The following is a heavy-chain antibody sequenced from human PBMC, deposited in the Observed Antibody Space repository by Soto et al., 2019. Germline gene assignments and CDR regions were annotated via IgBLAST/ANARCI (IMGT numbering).Heavy chain of an antibody. J-gene: IGHJ4*02. CDR2: IIPMLATA. CDR1: GGTIRNYA. Sequence: QVQLVQSGTEVKKPGSSLRVSCRASGGTIRNYAISWVRQAPGQGLAWIGGIIPMLATAASTQKFQGRLMIIAGEFTNTVDMEPSSLRSDATAVYYCARSGYYCRDCDAYLDYCCQGTLVIVTS. CDR3: ARSGYYCRDCDAYLDY. V-gene: IGHV1-69*11. D-gene: IGHD3-9*01.